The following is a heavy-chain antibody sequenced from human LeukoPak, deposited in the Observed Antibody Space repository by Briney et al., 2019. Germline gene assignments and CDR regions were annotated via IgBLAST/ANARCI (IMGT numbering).Heavy chain of an antibody. J-gene: IGHJ6*03. Sequence: SETLSLTCTVSGGSISSYYWSWIRQPAGKGLEWIGRIYTSGSTEYNPSLQSRVTISLDTSKNQFSLKLSSVTATDTAVYHCAREDRYSYGYGYYHYYMDVWGKGTTVTISS. CDR1: GGSISSYY. CDR2: IYTSGST. D-gene: IGHD5-18*01. V-gene: IGHV4-4*07. CDR3: AREDRYSYGYGYYHYYMDV.